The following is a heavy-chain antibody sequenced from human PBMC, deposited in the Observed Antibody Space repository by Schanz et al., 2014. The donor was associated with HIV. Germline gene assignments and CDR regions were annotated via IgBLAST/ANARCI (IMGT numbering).Heavy chain of an antibody. J-gene: IGHJ5*02. D-gene: IGHD3-3*01. CDR2: ISYDGSNK. Sequence: QVQLVESGGGVVQPGRSLRLSCAASGFTFSSYGMPWVRQAPGKGLEWVAVISYDGSNKYYADSVKGRFTISRDNSKNTLYLQMNSLRAEDTAVYFCARDVINYDFWSGYYTWGQGTRVTVSS. V-gene: IGHV3-30*03. CDR1: GFTFSSYG. CDR3: ARDVINYDFWSGYYT.